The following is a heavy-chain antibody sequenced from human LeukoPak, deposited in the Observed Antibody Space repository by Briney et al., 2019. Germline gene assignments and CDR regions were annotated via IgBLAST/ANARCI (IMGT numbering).Heavy chain of an antibody. CDR1: GYTFTGYY. CDR2: INPNSGGT. Sequence: GASVKVSCKASGYTFTGYYMHWVRQAPGQGLEWMGWINPNSGGTNYAQKFQGWVAMTRDTSISTACMELSRLRSDDTAVYYCARGAMVRGVIMSPFGPDWGQGTLVTVSS. J-gene: IGHJ4*02. D-gene: IGHD3-10*01. CDR3: ARGAMVRGVIMSPFGPD. V-gene: IGHV1-2*04.